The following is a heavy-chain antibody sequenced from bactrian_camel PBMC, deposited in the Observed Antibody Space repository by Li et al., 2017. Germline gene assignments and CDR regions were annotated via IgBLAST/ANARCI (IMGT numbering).Heavy chain of an antibody. J-gene: IGHJ4*01. V-gene: IGHV3S53*01. D-gene: IGHD1*01. CDR2: IDSDGNT. Sequence: QVQLVESGGGSVQAGGSLRLSCTATGYTVNVLTMGWFRQAPGKQREAVAAIDSDGNTAYTDSARGRFTVSQDSAKNTVNLELSNLKTEDTAVYYCAASRPGIISVCQTPYITRLGLEGQGTQVTVS. CDR1: GYTVNVLT.